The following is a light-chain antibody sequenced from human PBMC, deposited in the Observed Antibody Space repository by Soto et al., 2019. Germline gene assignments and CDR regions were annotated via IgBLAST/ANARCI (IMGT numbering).Light chain of an antibody. CDR3: PPSNNWART. Sequence: EIVMTQSPATLSASPGERATLSCRASQSVNSNLVWYQQKSGQAPRLLIFDTSTRATGIPDRFSGSGYGTEFTLTISSVQSPDFAVYYWPPSNNWARTFGQATKFDI. J-gene: IGKJ1*01. V-gene: IGKV3-15*01. CDR1: QSVNSN. CDR2: DTS.